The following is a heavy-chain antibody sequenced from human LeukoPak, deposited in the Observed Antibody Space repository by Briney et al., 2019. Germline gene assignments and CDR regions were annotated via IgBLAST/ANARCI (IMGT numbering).Heavy chain of an antibody. CDR2: IYSGGST. D-gene: IGHD2-2*02. V-gene: IGHV3-53*04. J-gene: IGHJ6*02. CDR1: GFTVSSNY. CDR3: ARAGFDCSSTSCYTSYYYYGMDV. Sequence: GGSLRLSCAASGFTVSSNYMSWVRQAPGKGLEWVSVIYSGGSTYYADSVKGRFTISRHNSKNTLYLQMNSLRAEDTAVYYCARAGFDCSSTSCYTSYYYYGMDVWGQGTTVTVSS.